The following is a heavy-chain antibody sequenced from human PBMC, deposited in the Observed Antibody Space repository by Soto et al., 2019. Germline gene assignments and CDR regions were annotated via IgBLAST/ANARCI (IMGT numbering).Heavy chain of an antibody. D-gene: IGHD2-2*01. Sequence: GGSLRLSCAASGFTLSPYGMNWVRQAPGKGLEWVSSISSSSSYKHYADSVKGRFTISRDNAKNSLYLQMNSLRAEDMAVYYCAREKLRDIVVVPTGYYFDYWGQGTLVTVSS. CDR2: ISSSSSYK. CDR3: AREKLRDIVVVPTGYYFDY. J-gene: IGHJ4*02. CDR1: GFTLSPYG. V-gene: IGHV3-21*01.